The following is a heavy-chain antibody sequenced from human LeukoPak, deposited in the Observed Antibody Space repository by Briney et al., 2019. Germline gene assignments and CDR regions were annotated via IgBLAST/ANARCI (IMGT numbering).Heavy chain of an antibody. CDR1: GGSISSSNW. Sequence: PSETVSLTCAVSGGSISSSNWWSWIRQPPGKGLEWIGYIYYSGSTNYNPSLKSRVTISVDTSKNQFSLKLSSVTAADTAVYYCARVRDSGHDYWGQGTLVTVSS. D-gene: IGHD5-12*01. J-gene: IGHJ4*02. V-gene: IGHV4-61*01. CDR2: IYYSGST. CDR3: ARVRDSGHDY.